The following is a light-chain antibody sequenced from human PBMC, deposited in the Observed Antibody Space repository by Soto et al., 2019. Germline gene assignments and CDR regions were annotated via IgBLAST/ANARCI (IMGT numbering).Light chain of an antibody. CDR2: EVS. J-gene: IGLJ3*02. CDR1: SSDVGGYNY. Sequence: QSALTQPASVSGSPGQSITISCTGTSSDVGGYNYVSWYQQHPDKAPKLMIYEVSNRPSGVSNRFSGSKSGNTASLTISGLQAEDEADYYCSSYTSSSTPWVFGGRTKLTVL. V-gene: IGLV2-14*01. CDR3: SSYTSSSTPWV.